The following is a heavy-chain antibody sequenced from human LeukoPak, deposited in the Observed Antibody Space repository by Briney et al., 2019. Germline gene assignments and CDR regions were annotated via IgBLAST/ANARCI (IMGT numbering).Heavy chain of an antibody. V-gene: IGHV3-23*01. CDR3: AKDGHCPGALCPTQIAVAGYNDN. J-gene: IGHJ4*02. D-gene: IGHD6-19*01. CDR2: INYNGDNK. CDR1: GFTFSIYT. Sequence: GGSLRLSCVASGFTFSIYTMNWVRQAPGKGLEWVSIINYNGDNKYYADSVQGRFTISRDNSKNTVYLQMNSLRAEDTAIYYCAKDGHCPGALCPTQIAVAGYNDNWGQGTLVTVSS.